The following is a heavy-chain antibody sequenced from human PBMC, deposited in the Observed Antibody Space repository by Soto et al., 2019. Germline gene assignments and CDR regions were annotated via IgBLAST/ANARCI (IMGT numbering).Heavy chain of an antibody. CDR3: AGGKERWQQFNY. J-gene: IGHJ4*02. CDR2: IYYSGST. Sequence: SATLSLTCTVSGGSINSAGYYWSWIRQYPGKGLEWIGYIYYSGSTNYNPSLKSRVTISVDTSKNQFSLKLSSVTAADTAVYYCAGGKERWQQFNYWGQGTLVTVSS. CDR1: GGSINSAGYY. V-gene: IGHV4-61*08.